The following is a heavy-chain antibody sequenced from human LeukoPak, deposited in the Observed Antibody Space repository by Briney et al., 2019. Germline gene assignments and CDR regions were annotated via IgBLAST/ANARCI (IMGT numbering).Heavy chain of an antibody. CDR2: IKSKTDGGTT. V-gene: IGHV3-15*01. J-gene: IGHJ4*02. Sequence: GGSLRLSCAASGFTFSNAWMSWVRQAPGKGLEWVGRIKSKTDGGTTDYAAPVKGRFTISRDDSKNTLYLQMNGLKTEDTAVYYCTSDGSHDYGDVDYWGQGTLVTVSS. CDR3: TSDGSHDYGDVDY. D-gene: IGHD4-17*01. CDR1: GFTFSNAW.